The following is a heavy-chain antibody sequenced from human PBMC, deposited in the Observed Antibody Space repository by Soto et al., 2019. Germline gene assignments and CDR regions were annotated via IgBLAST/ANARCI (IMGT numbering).Heavy chain of an antibody. CDR2: ISAYNGNT. CDR1: GYTFTSYG. V-gene: IGHV1-18*01. J-gene: IGHJ6*02. CDR3: ARDGIAAAGTGSVYYYGMDV. Sequence: QVQLVQSGAEVKKPGASVKVSCKASGYTFTSYGISWVRQAPGQGLEWMGWISAYNGNTNYAQKLQGRVTMTTDTPTSTAYMEPRSLRSDDTAVYYCARDGIAAAGTGSVYYYGMDVWGQGTTVTVSS. D-gene: IGHD6-13*01.